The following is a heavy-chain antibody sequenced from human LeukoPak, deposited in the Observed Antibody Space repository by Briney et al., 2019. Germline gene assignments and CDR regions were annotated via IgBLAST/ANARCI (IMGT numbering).Heavy chain of an antibody. J-gene: IGHJ4*02. CDR3: ARDYDYVWGSYRYFDY. D-gene: IGHD3-16*02. Sequence: PGGSLRLSCAASGFTFSSYGMHWVRQAPGKGLEWVTFIRYDGSNKYYADSVKGRFTISRDNSKNTLYLQMNSLRAEDTAVYYCARDYDYVWGSYRYFDYWGQGTLVTVSS. CDR2: IRYDGSNK. CDR1: GFTFSSYG. V-gene: IGHV3-30*02.